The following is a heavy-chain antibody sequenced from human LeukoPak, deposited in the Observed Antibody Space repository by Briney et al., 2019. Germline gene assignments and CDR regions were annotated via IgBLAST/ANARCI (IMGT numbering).Heavy chain of an antibody. V-gene: IGHV3-33*01. Sequence: GGSLRLSCAASGFTFSTYAMHWVRQAPGKGLDWVAVIWYDGSDKYYADSVKGRFTISRDNSKNTLYLQMISLRAEDTAVYYCARDGGRDLTGSVYWGQGTLVTVSS. J-gene: IGHJ4*02. CDR1: GFTFSTYA. D-gene: IGHD3-9*01. CDR3: ARDGGRDLTGSVY. CDR2: IWYDGSDK.